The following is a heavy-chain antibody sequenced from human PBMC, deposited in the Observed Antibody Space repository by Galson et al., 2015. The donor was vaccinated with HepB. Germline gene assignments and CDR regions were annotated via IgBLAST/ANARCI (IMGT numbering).Heavy chain of an antibody. CDR2: IKQDGSEQ. V-gene: IGHV3-7*01. CDR3: ARERNTNYGWFDP. J-gene: IGHJ5*02. D-gene: IGHD1-14*01. CDR1: GFSISSNW. Sequence: SLRLSCAASGFSISSNWMTWLRQAPGKGLEWVANIKQDGSEQDYMGSVKGRFTISRDNARNLLYLQMNSLRAEDTAVYYCARERNTNYGWFDPWGQGTLVTVSS.